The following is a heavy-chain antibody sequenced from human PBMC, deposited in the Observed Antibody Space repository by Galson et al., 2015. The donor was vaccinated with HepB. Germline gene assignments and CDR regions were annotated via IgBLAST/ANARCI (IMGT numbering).Heavy chain of an antibody. D-gene: IGHD1-1*01. CDR3: ARETGYPGPLDL. Sequence: SVKVSCKASGYTFNNYAVNWVRQAPGQSLEWVGWLNAGNGTTHYSQNLQDRVTISRDTSASTVYMELSSLTSEDTAVYYCARETGYPGPLDLWGQGTLVTVSS. CDR1: GYTFNNYA. V-gene: IGHV1-3*01. J-gene: IGHJ5*02. CDR2: LNAGNGTT.